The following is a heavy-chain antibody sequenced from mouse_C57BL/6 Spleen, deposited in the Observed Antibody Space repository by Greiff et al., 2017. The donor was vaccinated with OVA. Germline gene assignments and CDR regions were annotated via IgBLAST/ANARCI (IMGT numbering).Heavy chain of an antibody. CDR2: IRSKSNNYAT. V-gene: IGHV10-1*01. CDR3: VSYDEYYGMDY. Sequence: EVKLQESGGGLVQPKGSLKLSCAASGFSFNTYAMTWVRQAPGKGLEWVARIRSKSNNYATYYADSVQDRFTISRDDSDSMLYLQMNTLKTEDKAMDYGVSYDEYYGMDYWGQGTSVTVSA. CDR1: GFSFNTYA. J-gene: IGHJ4*01. D-gene: IGHD2-12*01.